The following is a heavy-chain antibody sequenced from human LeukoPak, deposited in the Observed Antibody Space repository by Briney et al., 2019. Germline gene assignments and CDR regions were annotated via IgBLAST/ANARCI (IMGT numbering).Heavy chain of an antibody. CDR1: GDSFSIYF. CDR3: ATEPGGYATHY. Sequence: PSHTLALTYTVSGDSFSIYFWSWIRHPSAKGLECIVRIYIRWHTRHYPDLQGRVPITLDKPNNHCSLNLPSPTAADTDVYYCATEPGGYATHYWGQGSLVTVSS. D-gene: IGHD5-12*01. J-gene: IGHJ4*02. V-gene: IGHV4-4*07. CDR2: IYIRWHT.